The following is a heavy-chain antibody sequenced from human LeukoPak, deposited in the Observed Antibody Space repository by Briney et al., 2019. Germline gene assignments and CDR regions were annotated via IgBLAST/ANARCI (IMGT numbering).Heavy chain of an antibody. Sequence: SETLSLTCTVSGGSISSYYWSWIRQPAGKGLEWIGRIYTSGSTNYNPSLKSRVTMSVDTSKNQFSLKLSSVTAADTAVYYCARDHLRLGELSSPHWFDPWGQGTLVTVSS. J-gene: IGHJ5*02. CDR3: ARDHLRLGELSSPHWFDP. D-gene: IGHD3-16*02. CDR1: GGSISSYY. CDR2: IYTSGST. V-gene: IGHV4-4*07.